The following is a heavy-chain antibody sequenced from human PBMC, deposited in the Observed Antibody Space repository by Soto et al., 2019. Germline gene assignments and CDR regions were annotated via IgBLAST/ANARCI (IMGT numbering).Heavy chain of an antibody. CDR3: PRDPKATYYYESSGYYDY. J-gene: IGHJ4*02. V-gene: IGHV1-69*08. CDR2: NIPILNIA. D-gene: IGHD3-22*01. Sequence: QVQLVQSGAEVKKPGSSVKVSCKASEDTFRSYTISWVRQAPGQGLEWMGSNIPILNIANFAQKFQGRVTITADKFRGTAYMELRSLRSEDTAVYYGPRDPKATYYYESSGYYDYWGQGTLVTVSS. CDR1: EDTFRSYT.